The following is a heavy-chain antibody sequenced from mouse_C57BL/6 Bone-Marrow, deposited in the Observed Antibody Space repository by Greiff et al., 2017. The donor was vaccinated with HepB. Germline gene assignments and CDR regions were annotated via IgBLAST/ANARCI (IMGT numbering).Heavy chain of an antibody. CDR1: GFTFSDFY. V-gene: IGHV7-1*01. D-gene: IGHD4-1*01. CDR3: ARAYWMDY. J-gene: IGHJ4*01. CDR2: SRNKANDYTT. Sequence: EVKLMESGGGLVQSGRSLRLSCATSGFTFSDFYMEWVRQAPGKGLEWIAASRNKANDYTTEYSASVKGRFIVSRDTSQSILYLQMNALRAEDTAIYYCARAYWMDYWGQGTSVTVSS.